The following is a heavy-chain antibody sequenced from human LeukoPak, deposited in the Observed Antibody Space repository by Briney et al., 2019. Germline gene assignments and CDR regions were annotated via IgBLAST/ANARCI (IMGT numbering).Heavy chain of an antibody. J-gene: IGHJ4*02. CDR3: AADSSGYSFDH. D-gene: IGHD3-22*01. Sequence: PGGSLRLSCAASGFTFSSYAMHWVRQAPGKGLEWVAVISYDGTNKYYADSVKGRFTISRDNSKNTLYLQMNSLRVEDTAVYYCAADSSGYSFDHWGQGTLVTVSS. V-gene: IGHV3-30-3*01. CDR2: ISYDGTNK. CDR1: GFTFSSYA.